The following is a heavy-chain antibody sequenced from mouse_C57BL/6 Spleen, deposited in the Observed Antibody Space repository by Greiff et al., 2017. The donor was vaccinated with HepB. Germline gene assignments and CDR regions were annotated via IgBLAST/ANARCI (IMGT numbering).Heavy chain of an antibody. CDR1: GFTFSSYA. D-gene: IGHD3-2*02. CDR3: ARDSSGYHAMDY. CDR2: ISDGGSYT. Sequence: EVHLVESGGGLVKPGGSLKLSCAASGFTFSSYAMSWVRQTPEKRLEWVATISDGGSYTYYPDNVKGRFTISRDNAKNNLYLQMSHLKSEDTAMYYCARDSSGYHAMDYWGQGTSVTVSS. V-gene: IGHV5-4*01. J-gene: IGHJ4*01.